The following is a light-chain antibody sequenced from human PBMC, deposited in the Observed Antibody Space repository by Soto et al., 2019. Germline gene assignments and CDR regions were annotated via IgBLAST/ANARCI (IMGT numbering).Light chain of an antibody. J-gene: IGLJ2*01. V-gene: IGLV1-36*01. Sequence: QSVLTQPPSVSEAPGQRVTISCSGSSSNIGNNAVNWYQQLPGKAPKLLIYYDDVLPSGVSDRFSGSKSGTSASLAISGLQSEDEADYYCSSYTNTGTLVLFGGGTKVTVL. CDR1: SSNIGNNA. CDR2: YDD. CDR3: SSYTNTGTLVL.